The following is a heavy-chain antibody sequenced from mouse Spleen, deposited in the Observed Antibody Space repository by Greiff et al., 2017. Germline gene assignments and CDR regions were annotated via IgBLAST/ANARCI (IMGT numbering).Heavy chain of an antibody. CDR3: ARQGDSHFDY. V-gene: IGHV5-12*01. CDR1: GFTFSDYY. Sequence: EVKLMESGGGLVQPGGSLKLSCAASGFTFSDYYMYWVRQTPEKRLEWVAYISNGGGSTYYPDTVKGRFTISRDNAKNTLYLQMSRLKSEDTAMYYCARQGDSHFDYWGQGTTLTVSS. J-gene: IGHJ2*01. CDR2: ISNGGGST.